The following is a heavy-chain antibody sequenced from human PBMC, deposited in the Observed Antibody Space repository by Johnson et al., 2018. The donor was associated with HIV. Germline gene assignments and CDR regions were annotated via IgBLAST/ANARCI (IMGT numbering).Heavy chain of an antibody. D-gene: IGHD3-9*01. V-gene: IGHV3-66*02. J-gene: IGHJ3*01. CDR2: IFSVGDV. CDR1: GITVGTNY. CDR3: ARDGRDLVTRGSFDV. Sequence: EQLEESGGGLVQPGGSLRLSCAASGITVGTNYMSWVRQAPGKGLEWVSVIFSVGDVYYADSVKGRFTISRDNSKNMVYLQMNSLRPEDTAVYYCARDGRDLVTRGSFDVWGQGTMVTVSS.